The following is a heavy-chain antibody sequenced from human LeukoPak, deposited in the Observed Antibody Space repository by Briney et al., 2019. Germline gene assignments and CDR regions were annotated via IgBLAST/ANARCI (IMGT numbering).Heavy chain of an antibody. V-gene: IGHV3-23*01. CDR1: GFTFSDYF. CDR3: AKSLVATKIFFDY. CDR2: ISGSGGST. D-gene: IGHD5-12*01. Sequence: PGGSLRLSCAASGFTFSDYFMTWIRQAPGKGLEWVSAISGSGGSTYYADSVKGRFTISRDNSKNTLYLQMNSLRAEDTAVYYCAKSLVATKIFFDYWSQGTLVTVSS. J-gene: IGHJ4*02.